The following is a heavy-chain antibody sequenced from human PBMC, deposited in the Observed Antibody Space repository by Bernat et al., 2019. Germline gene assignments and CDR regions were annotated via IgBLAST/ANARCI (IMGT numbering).Heavy chain of an antibody. J-gene: IGHJ4*02. Sequence: QVQLVESGGGVVQPGRSLRLSCAASGFTFSSYGMHWVRQAPGKGLEWVAVIWYDGSNKYYADSVKGRFTISRDNSKNTLYLQMNSLRAEDTAVYYCAGAPYYYGSGSYKRIDYWGQGTLVTVSS. D-gene: IGHD3-10*01. CDR2: IWYDGSNK. CDR3: AGAPYYYGSGSYKRIDY. CDR1: GFTFSSYG. V-gene: IGHV3-33*01.